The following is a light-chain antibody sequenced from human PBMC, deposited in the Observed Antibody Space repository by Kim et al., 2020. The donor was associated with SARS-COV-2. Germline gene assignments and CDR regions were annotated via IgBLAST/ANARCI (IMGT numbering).Light chain of an antibody. CDR2: KAS. Sequence: DIQMTQSPSTLSASVGDRVTITCRASQSINDWLAWYQQKPGKAPTFLIYKASSLQSGVPSRFSGSGSGTEFTLTISSLQPDDFATYYCQQYQSYSRTFGQGTKVDIK. J-gene: IGKJ1*01. CDR3: QQYQSYSRT. CDR1: QSINDW. V-gene: IGKV1-5*03.